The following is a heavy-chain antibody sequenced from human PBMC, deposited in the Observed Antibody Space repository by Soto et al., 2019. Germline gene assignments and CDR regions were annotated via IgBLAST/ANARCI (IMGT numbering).Heavy chain of an antibody. CDR3: ARDREGMDV. CDR2: ISAYNGNT. Sequence: ASVKVSCKASGYIFTGYHIHWVRQAPGQGLEWMGWISAYNGNTNYAQKLQGRVTMTTDTSTSTAYMELRSLRSDDTAVYYCARDREGMDVWGQGTTVTVSS. J-gene: IGHJ6*02. CDR1: GYIFTGYH. D-gene: IGHD3-10*01. V-gene: IGHV1-18*04.